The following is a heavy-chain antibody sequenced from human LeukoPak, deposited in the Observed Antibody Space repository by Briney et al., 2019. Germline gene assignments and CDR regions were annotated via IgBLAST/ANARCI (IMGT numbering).Heavy chain of an antibody. CDR3: ARVLDYDILTGYVDY. CDR1: GFTFSSYS. D-gene: IGHD3-9*01. J-gene: IGHJ4*02. V-gene: IGHV3-48*04. Sequence: GGFLRLSCAASGFTFSSYSMNWVRQAPGKGLEWVSYISSSSSTIYYADSVKGRFTISRDNAKNSLYLQMNSLRAEDTAVYYCARVLDYDILTGYVDYWGQGTLVTVSS. CDR2: ISSSSSTI.